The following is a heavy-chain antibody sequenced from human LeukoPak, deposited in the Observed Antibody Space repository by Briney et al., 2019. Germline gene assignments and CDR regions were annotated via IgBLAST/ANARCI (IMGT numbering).Heavy chain of an antibody. J-gene: IGHJ4*02. D-gene: IGHD3-3*01. Sequence: SETLSLTCTVSGGSISGSSYYWGWIRQPPGKGLEWIGSIYYSGSTYYNPSLKSRVTISVDTSKNQFSLKLSSVTAADTAVYYCARTNYDFWSGYYWVYYFDYWGQGTLVTVSS. CDR3: ARTNYDFWSGYYWVYYFDY. V-gene: IGHV4-39*07. CDR2: IYYSGST. CDR1: GGSISGSSYY.